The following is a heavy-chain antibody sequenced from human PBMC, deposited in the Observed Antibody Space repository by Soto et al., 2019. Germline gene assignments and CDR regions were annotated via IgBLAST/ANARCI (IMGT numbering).Heavy chain of an antibody. CDR3: ARAGGYEVQGNNWFDP. CDR2: IYISGST. J-gene: IGHJ5*02. D-gene: IGHD5-12*01. Sequence: QVQLQESGPGLVKPSETLSLTCTVSGGSISGHYWSWIRQPAGKGLEWIGRIYISGSTNYIPSLKSRVTMSLDTSRNQFSLKLTSVTAADTAIYYCARAGGYEVQGNNWFDPWGQGTLVTVSS. V-gene: IGHV4-4*07. CDR1: GGSISGHY.